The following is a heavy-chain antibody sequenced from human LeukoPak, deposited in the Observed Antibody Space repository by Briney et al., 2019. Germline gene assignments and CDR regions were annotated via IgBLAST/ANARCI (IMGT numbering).Heavy chain of an antibody. V-gene: IGHV3-30*02. CDR3: AKDGGLHLYYYYNYMDI. Sequence: PGGSLRIFCAATGFTFNSYGMHWFRQASGKGLDSVAFIRYDGSYEYYADSVKGRFTISRDNSKTTLYLQMNSLRSEDTAVYYCAKDGGLHLYYYYNYMDIWGKGTTVTVSS. CDR2: IRYDGSYE. J-gene: IGHJ6*03. CDR1: GFTFNSYG. D-gene: IGHD5-24*01.